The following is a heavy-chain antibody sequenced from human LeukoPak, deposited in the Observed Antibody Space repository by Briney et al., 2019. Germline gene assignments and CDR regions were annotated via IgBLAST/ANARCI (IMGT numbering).Heavy chain of an antibody. Sequence: GGSLRLSCTATGFTFSNFAMHWVRQAPGKGLEWVAVVSYDGSYKYYADSVKGRFTISRDNSKNTLYLQMNSLRAEDTAVYYCARAPGYGAAYYFDYWGQGTLVTVSS. D-gene: IGHD1-1*01. CDR2: VSYDGSYK. CDR3: ARAPGYGAAYYFDY. J-gene: IGHJ4*02. V-gene: IGHV3-30*04. CDR1: GFTFSNFA.